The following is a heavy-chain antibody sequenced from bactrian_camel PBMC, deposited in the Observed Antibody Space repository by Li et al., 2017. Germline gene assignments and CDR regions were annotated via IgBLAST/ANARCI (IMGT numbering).Heavy chain of an antibody. V-gene: IGHV3S53*01. Sequence: VQLVESGGGSVQAGGSLRLSCVASGYTYNRPYMAWFRQAPGKEREGVARIRRDGTTRYADDVKGRFTVSSDNAGNTLYLQMDNLQPDDSGIYFCAAVPTFRSSCVPNPDLYMYWAQGTQVTVSS. CDR3: AAVPTFRSSCVPNPDLYMY. J-gene: IGHJ4*01. CDR1: GYTYNRPY. CDR2: IRRDGTT.